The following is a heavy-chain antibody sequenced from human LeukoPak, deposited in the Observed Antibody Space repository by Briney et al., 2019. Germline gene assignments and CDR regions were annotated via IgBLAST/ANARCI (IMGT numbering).Heavy chain of an antibody. V-gene: IGHV3-23*01. J-gene: IGHJ4*02. CDR1: GFTFSSYA. Sequence: GGSLRLSCAASGFTFSSYAMSWVRQAPGKGLEWVSAISGSGGSTYYADSVKGRFTISRDNSKNTLYLQMNSLRAEDTALYYCARAFKYSMSGYYFDYWGQGTLVTVSS. CDR3: ARAFKYSMSGYYFDY. D-gene: IGHD2-21*01. CDR2: ISGSGGST.